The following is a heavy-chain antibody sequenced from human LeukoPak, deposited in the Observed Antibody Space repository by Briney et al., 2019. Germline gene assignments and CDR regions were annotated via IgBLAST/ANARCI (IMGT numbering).Heavy chain of an antibody. V-gene: IGHV3-48*02. CDR2: ISSTSSSI. D-gene: IGHD6-19*01. CDR3: TKAVPGTGWFDP. CDR1: GFTFSTYC. Sequence: GGSLRLSCAASGFTFSTYCMNWVRQAPGKGLEWVSYISSTSSSIYYADSVKGRFTISRDNAKNSLYLQMNSLRDEDTAVYYCTKAVPGTGWFDPWGQGTLVTVSS. J-gene: IGHJ5*02.